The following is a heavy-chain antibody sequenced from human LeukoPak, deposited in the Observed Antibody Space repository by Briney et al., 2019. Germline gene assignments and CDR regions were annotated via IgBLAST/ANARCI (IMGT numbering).Heavy chain of an antibody. D-gene: IGHD3-16*01. J-gene: IGHJ6*03. V-gene: IGHV4-39*07. CDR2: IYYSGST. CDR1: GFTVSSNY. CDR3: ARVWATTYYMDV. Sequence: GSLRLSCAASGFTVSSNYMSWIRQPPGKGLEWIGSIYYSGSTYYNPSLKSRVTISVDTSKNQFSLKLSSVTAADTAVYYCARVWATTYYMDVWGKGTTVTVSS.